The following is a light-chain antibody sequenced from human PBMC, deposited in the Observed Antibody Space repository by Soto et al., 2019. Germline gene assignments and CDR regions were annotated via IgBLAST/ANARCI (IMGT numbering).Light chain of an antibody. CDR1: QSVTSNS. V-gene: IGKV3-20*01. J-gene: IGKJ5*01. CDR3: QQYGNSPIT. Sequence: EIVLTQSPGTLSLSPGERATLSCRASQSVTSNSLAWYQQKPGQAPRFLIYGASSRATGIPDRFSGSGSGTEFTLTISRLEPEDFAVYYCQQYGNSPITFGQGTRLEI. CDR2: GAS.